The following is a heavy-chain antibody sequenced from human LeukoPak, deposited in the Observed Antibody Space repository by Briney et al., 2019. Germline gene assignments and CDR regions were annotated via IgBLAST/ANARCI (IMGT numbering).Heavy chain of an antibody. V-gene: IGHV4-4*07. D-gene: IGHD1-7*01. CDR1: GGPISGYY. J-gene: IGHJ3*02. CDR2: VYTSGST. CDR3: ARLITGTTTAFDI. Sequence: SETLSLTCSVSGGPISGYYWTWIRQPAGKGLEWIGRVYTSGSTHYNPSLKTRLTMSVDTSKNQFSLKLSSVTAADTAVYYCARLITGTTTAFDIWGQGTMVTVSS.